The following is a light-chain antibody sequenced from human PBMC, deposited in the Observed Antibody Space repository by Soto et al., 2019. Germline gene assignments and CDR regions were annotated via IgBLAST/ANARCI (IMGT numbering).Light chain of an antibody. J-gene: IGLJ2*01. CDR2: DVA. CDR1: SRDIGAYNH. CDR3: CSYSGSRLK. Sequence: QSALTQPRSVSGSPGQSVTISCTGTSRDIGAYNHVSWYQQHPGKAPQLIIYDVAKRPSGIPDRFSGSKSGNTASLTISGLQPEDEADYSCCSYSGSRLKFGGGTKLTVL. V-gene: IGLV2-11*01.